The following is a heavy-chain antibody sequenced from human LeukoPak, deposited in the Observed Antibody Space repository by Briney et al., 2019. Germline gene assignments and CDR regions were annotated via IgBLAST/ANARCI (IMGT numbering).Heavy chain of an antibody. V-gene: IGHV3-66*01. Sequence: GGSLRLSCAASGFTVSSNYMSWVRQAPGKGLEWVSVIYSGGSTYYADSVKGRFTISRDNSKNMLYLQMNSLRAEDTAVYYCARMTTVIRLPDYWGQGTLVTVSS. J-gene: IGHJ4*02. CDR1: GFTVSSNY. D-gene: IGHD4-11*01. CDR2: IYSGGST. CDR3: ARMTTVIRLPDY.